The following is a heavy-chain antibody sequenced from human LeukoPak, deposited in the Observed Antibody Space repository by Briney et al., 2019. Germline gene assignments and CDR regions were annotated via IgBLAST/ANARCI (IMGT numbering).Heavy chain of an antibody. CDR3: ANSDYGPADY. J-gene: IGHJ4*02. Sequence: GGSLRLSCVVSGFSFHSYAMAWVHQAPGKGLEWVSAISGSGDTTYYADSVKGRFAISRDNSRNTLYLQMNSLRAEDTAVYYCANSDYGPADYWGQGTLVTVSS. CDR1: GFSFHSYA. CDR2: ISGSGDTT. V-gene: IGHV3-23*01. D-gene: IGHD4-17*01.